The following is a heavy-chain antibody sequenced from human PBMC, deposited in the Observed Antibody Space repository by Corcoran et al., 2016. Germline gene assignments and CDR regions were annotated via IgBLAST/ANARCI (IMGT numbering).Heavy chain of an antibody. D-gene: IGHD3-3*01. J-gene: IGHJ6*02. CDR3: ARARITIFEVAKLGYYYYGMDV. CDR2: IIPIFGTA. Sequence: QVQLVQSGAEVKKPGSSVKVSCKASGGTFSSYAISWVRQAPGQGLEWMGGIIPIFGTANYAQKFQGRVTITADESTSTAYMEMSSLRFEDTAVYYCARARITIFEVAKLGYYYYGMDVWGQGTTVTVSS. V-gene: IGHV1-69*01. CDR1: GGTFSSYA.